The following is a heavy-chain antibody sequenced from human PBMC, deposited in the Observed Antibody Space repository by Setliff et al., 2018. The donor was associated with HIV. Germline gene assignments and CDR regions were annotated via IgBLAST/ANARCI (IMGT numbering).Heavy chain of an antibody. CDR3: ARVTNWGEAPFAFDV. V-gene: IGHV4-31*03. CDR1: GFSISSDGFY. CDR2: IFGSGIT. D-gene: IGHD7-27*01. Sequence: SETLSLTCTLSGFSISSDGFYWNWTRQRPGKGLEWIGYIFGSGITYYNPSLKSRLRISIDTSANQFSVELSSVTAADTALYFCARVTNWGEAPFAFDVWGLGTMVTVSS. J-gene: IGHJ3*01.